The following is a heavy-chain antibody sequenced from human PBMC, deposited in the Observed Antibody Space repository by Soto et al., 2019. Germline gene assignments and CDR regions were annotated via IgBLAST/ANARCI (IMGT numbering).Heavy chain of an antibody. Sequence: QLQLQESGPGLVKPSETLSLTCTISGDSISNSNYYWGWIRQPPGKGLEWIGSIYYSGSTYYNPSLQSRVTISVDTSRNQFSLKLRSVTAGDTAVYHCARTGYGSGRTWFDPWGQGTLVTVSS. CDR3: ARTGYGSGRTWFDP. J-gene: IGHJ5*02. CDR1: GDSISNSNYY. V-gene: IGHV4-39*01. CDR2: IYYSGST. D-gene: IGHD3-10*01.